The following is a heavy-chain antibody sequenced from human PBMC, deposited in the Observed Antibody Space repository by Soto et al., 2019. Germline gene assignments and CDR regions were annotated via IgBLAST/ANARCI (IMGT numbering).Heavy chain of an antibody. V-gene: IGHV4-31*03. CDR2: IYYSGST. CDR3: ASSRSSPREKPKGWFDP. Sequence: QVQLQESGPGLVKPSQTLSLTCTVSGGSISSGGYYWSWIRQHPGKGLEWIGSIYYSGSTYYNPSLNSRFTKPVDPSKNQFSLKLSSVTAADTAVYYCASSRSSPREKPKGWFDPWGQGTLVTASS. D-gene: IGHD6-6*01. CDR1: GGSISSGGYY. J-gene: IGHJ5*02.